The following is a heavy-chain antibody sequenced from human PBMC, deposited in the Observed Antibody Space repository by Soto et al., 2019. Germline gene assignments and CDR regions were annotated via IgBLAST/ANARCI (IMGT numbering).Heavy chain of an antibody. CDR2: ISYDGSKK. CDR3: VRDSISGSYYCYYYGMDV. V-gene: IGHV3-30*03. Sequence: QVQLVESGGGVVQPGRSLRLSCAASGFSFSRYGMHWVRQAPGKGLEWVAVISYDGSKKYDADSVKGRFTISRDNSKNTLYLQMNNLRPEDTAVYYCVRDSISGSYYCYYYGMDVWGLGTTVTVSS. D-gene: IGHD1-26*01. CDR1: GFSFSRYG. J-gene: IGHJ6*02.